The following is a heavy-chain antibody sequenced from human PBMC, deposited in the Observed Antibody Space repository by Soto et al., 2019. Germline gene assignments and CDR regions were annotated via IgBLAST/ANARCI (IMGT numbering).Heavy chain of an antibody. J-gene: IGHJ3*02. Sequence: ASVKVSCKASGYTFTSYGISWVRQAPGQGLEWMGWISAYNGNTNYAQKLQGRVTMTTDTSTSTAYMELRSLRSDDTAVYYCARVGYDTLTGYPDAFDIWGQGTMVTVSS. CDR3: ARVGYDTLTGYPDAFDI. CDR2: ISAYNGNT. CDR1: GYTFTSYG. V-gene: IGHV1-18*01. D-gene: IGHD3-9*01.